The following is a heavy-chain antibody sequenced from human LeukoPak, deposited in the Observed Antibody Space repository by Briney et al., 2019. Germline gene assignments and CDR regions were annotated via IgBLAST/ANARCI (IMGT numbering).Heavy chain of an antibody. V-gene: IGHV1-18*04. CDR2: ISAYNGNT. CDR1: GYTFTSYG. Sequence: VKVSCKASGYTFTSYGISWVRQAPGQGVGWMGWISAYNGNTNYAQKLQGRVNMTTDTSTSTAYMKLRSLRSDDTAVYYCARVKVRGVIIGNWFDPWGQGTLVTVSS. J-gene: IGHJ5*02. CDR3: ARVKVRGVIIGNWFDP. D-gene: IGHD3-10*01.